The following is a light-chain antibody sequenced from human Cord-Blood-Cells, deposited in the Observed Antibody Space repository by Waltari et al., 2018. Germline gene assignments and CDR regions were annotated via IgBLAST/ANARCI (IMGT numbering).Light chain of an antibody. CDR1: ALPKQY. CDR3: QSADSSGTYVV. CDR2: KDS. Sequence: SYELTQPPSVSVSPGQTARITCSGDALPKQYADWYQQKPGQDPVLVIYKDSERPSGIPERFSGSSSGTTVTLTISGVQAEDEADYYCQSADSSGTYVVFGGGTKLTVL. J-gene: IGLJ2*01. V-gene: IGLV3-25*03.